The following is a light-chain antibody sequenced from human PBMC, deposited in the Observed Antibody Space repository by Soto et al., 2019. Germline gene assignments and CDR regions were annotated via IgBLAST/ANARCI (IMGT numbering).Light chain of an antibody. CDR2: DVT. J-gene: IGLJ2*01. CDR1: SSDIGGYDY. Sequence: QSALTQPASVSGSPGQSITISCTGASSDIGGYDYVSWYQQHADKAPKLIIYDVTNRPAGVSNRFSGSRSGNTASLTISGLQTEDEADYYCSSYTNTSTLVLFGGGTKVTVL. CDR3: SSYTNTSTLVL. V-gene: IGLV2-14*03.